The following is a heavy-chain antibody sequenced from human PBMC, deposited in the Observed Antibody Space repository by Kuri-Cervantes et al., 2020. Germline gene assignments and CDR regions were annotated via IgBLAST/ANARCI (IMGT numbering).Heavy chain of an antibody. V-gene: IGHV1-69*05. Sequence: SVKVSCKASGGTFSSYAISWVRQAPGQGLEWMGGIIPIFGTANYAQKFQGRVTITTDESTSTAYMELSSLRSEDAAVYYCAREYSDWGFFTVGDYYYYYMDVWGKGTTVTVSS. CDR3: AREYSDWGFFTVGDYYYYYMDV. CDR1: GGTFSSYA. J-gene: IGHJ6*03. CDR2: IIPIFGTA. D-gene: IGHD3-9*01.